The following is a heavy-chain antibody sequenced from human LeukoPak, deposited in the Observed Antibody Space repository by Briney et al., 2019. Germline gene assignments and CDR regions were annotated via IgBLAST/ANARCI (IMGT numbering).Heavy chain of an antibody. D-gene: IGHD3-3*01. CDR1: GFTFSSYG. V-gene: IGHV3-30*03. CDR3: ARDVRFYFDY. J-gene: IGHJ4*02. Sequence: GGSLGLSCAASGFTFSSYGMHWVRQAPGKGLEWVAVISYDGSNKYYADSVKGRFTISRDNSKNTLYLQMNSLRAEDTAVYYCARDVRFYFDYWGQGTLVTVSS. CDR2: ISYDGSNK.